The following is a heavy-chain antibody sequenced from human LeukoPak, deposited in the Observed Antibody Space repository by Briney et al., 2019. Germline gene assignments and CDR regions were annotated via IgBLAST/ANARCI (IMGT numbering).Heavy chain of an antibody. V-gene: IGHV4-59*08. CDR1: GGSISSYY. CDR3: ARHGSSWFYFDY. CDR2: IYYSGST. D-gene: IGHD6-13*01. J-gene: IGHJ4*02. Sequence: SETLSLTCTVSGGSISSYYWSWIRQPPGKGLEWIGYIYYSGSTNYNPSLKSRVAISVDTSKNQFSLKLSSVTAADTAVYYCARHGSSWFYFDYWGQGTLVTVSS.